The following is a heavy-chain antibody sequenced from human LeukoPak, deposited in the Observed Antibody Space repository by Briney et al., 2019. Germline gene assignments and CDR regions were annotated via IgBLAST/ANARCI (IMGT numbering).Heavy chain of an antibody. V-gene: IGHV1-2*02. D-gene: IGHD6-19*01. CDR2: INPNSGGT. Sequence: ASVKVSFTASGYTFTGYYMHWVRQAPGQGLEWMGWINPNSGGTNYAQKFQGRVTMTRDTSISTAYMELSRLRSDDTAVYYCARVIAVAGTKYYGMDVWGQGTTVTVSS. CDR3: ARVIAVAGTKYYGMDV. J-gene: IGHJ6*02. CDR1: GYTFTGYY.